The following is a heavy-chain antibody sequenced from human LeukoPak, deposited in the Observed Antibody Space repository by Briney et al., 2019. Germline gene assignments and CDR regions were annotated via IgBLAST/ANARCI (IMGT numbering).Heavy chain of an antibody. V-gene: IGHV3-30*02. CDR2: IRYDGNNK. Sequence: PGGSLRLSCAASGFTFSSYGMYWLRQAPGRGLEWVAFIRYDGNNKYYADSVKGRFTISRDNSKNTLYLQMNSLRAEDTAVYYCAKDPWVRSYDSSGYVDYWGQGALVTVSS. CDR3: AKDPWVRSYDSSGYVDY. J-gene: IGHJ4*02. CDR1: GFTFSSYG. D-gene: IGHD3-22*01.